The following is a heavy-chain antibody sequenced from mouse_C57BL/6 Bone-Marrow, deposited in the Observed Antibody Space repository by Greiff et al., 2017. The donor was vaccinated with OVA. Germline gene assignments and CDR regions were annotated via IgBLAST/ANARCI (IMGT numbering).Heavy chain of an antibody. D-gene: IGHD2-4*01. Sequence: VQLQQPGAELVRPGSSVKLSCKASGYTFTSYWMDWVKQRPGQGLEWIGNIYPSDSETHYNQKFKDKATLTVDKSSSTAYMQLSSLTSEDSAVYDCARLGEYDYDWGYWGQGTTLTVSS. CDR1: GYTFTSYW. V-gene: IGHV1-61*01. CDR2: IYPSDSET. CDR3: ARLGEYDYDWGY. J-gene: IGHJ2*01.